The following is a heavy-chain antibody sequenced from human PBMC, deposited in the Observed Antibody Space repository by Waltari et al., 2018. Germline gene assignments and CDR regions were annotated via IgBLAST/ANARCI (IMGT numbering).Heavy chain of an antibody. CDR2: ISYDGSNK. J-gene: IGHJ5*02. CDR3: AKGEWRGES. D-gene: IGHD3-16*01. CDR1: GFTFSSYG. V-gene: IGHV3-30*18. Sequence: QVQLVESGGGVVQPGRSLRLSCAASGFTFSSYGMHWVRQAPGKGLEWVAVISYDGSNKYYADSVKGRFTISRDNSKNTLYLQMNSLRAEDTAVYYCAKGEWRGESWGQGTLVTVSS.